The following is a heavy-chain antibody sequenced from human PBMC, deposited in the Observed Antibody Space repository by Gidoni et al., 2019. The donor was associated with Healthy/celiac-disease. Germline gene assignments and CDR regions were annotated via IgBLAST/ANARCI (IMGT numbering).Heavy chain of an antibody. CDR1: GFTFRSYA. CDR2: INGSGGST. V-gene: IGHV3-23*01. D-gene: IGHD2-2*01. Sequence: EVQLLESGGGLVQPGGSLRLSCAASGFTFRSYAMRLVRQGPGEGLGGVQGINGSGGSTYYADSVKGRFTISRDNSKNTLYLQMNSLRAEDTAVYYCAKDSGQPQLVGAFDIWGQGTMVTVSS. J-gene: IGHJ3*02. CDR3: AKDSGQPQLVGAFDI.